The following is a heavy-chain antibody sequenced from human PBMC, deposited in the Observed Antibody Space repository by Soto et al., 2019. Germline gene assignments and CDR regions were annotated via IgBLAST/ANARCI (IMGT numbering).Heavy chain of an antibody. V-gene: IGHV1-2*04. CDR2: INPKSGGT. CDR3: ARGDSTDCSNGVCSFFYNHDMDV. CDR1: GYSFTDYH. J-gene: IGHJ6*02. D-gene: IGHD2-8*01. Sequence: ASVKVSCKASGYSFTDYHIHWVRQAPGQGLEWLGRINPKSGGTSTAQKFQGWVTMTTDTSISTASVELTRLTSDDTAIYYCARGDSTDCSNGVCSFFYNHDMDVWGQGTTVTVSS.